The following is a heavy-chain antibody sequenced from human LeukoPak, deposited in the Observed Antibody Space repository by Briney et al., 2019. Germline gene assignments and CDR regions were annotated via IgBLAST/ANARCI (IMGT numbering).Heavy chain of an antibody. V-gene: IGHV1-2*02. CDR2: INPNDGDT. D-gene: IGHD2-2*01. Sequence: SSVNVSCMASGYTFTDYYMHWVRQAPGQGVEWMGWINPNDGDTNYAQKFQGRGTMTRDTSISTAHMDVSKLPSDDTAVYYCARANFLCCSSSTCLFDYWGQGTLVTVSS. CDR1: GYTFTDYY. J-gene: IGHJ4*02. CDR3: ARANFLCCSSSTCLFDY.